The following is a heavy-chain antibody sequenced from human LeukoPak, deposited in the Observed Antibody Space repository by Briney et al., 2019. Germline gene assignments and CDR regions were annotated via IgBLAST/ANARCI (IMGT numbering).Heavy chain of an antibody. CDR3: AKSAPQGGHDFRDAFEI. CDR1: GFTFSTYG. J-gene: IGHJ3*02. D-gene: IGHD2-21*02. Sequence: GGSLRLSCAASGFTFSTYGMSWVRQAPGKGLEWVSAISGNGGKTYYADSVKGRFTISRDNSKNTLYLQMNSLRADDTAVYFCAKSAPQGGHDFRDAFEIWGQGTMVTVSS. CDR2: ISGNGGKT. V-gene: IGHV3-23*01.